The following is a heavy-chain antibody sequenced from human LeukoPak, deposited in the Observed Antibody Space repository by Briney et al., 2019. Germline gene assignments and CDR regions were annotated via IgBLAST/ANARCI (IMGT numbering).Heavy chain of an antibody. J-gene: IGHJ6*02. CDR2: ISSSGSTI. D-gene: IGHD5-24*01. CDR1: GLTFSDYY. Sequence: GGSLRLSCAASGLTFSDYYMSWIRQAPGKGLEWVSYISSSGSTIYYADSVKGRFTISRDNAKNSLYLQMNSLRAEDTAVYYCARSTTVPLQPGMDVWGQGTTVTVSS. CDR3: ARSTTVPLQPGMDV. V-gene: IGHV3-11*01.